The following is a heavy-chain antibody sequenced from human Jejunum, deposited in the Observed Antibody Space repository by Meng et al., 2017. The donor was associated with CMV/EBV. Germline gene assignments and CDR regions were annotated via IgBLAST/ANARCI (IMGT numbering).Heavy chain of an antibody. V-gene: IGHV3-30*04. CDR2: ISFITQEK. CDR1: LSISA. J-gene: IGHJ5*02. D-gene: IGHD2-2*02. CDR3: ARDVYCSGTSCFTNWFDP. Sequence: LSISAIHGIRQAVGKWMEGWAVISFITQEKNYADDVKGRFTILSDDYNNTVYLQMNRLTVEDTAVYYCARDVYCSGTSCFTNWFDPWGQGTLVTVSS.